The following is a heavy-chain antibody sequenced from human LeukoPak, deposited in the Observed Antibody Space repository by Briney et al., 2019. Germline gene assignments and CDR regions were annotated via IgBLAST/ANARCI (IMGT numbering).Heavy chain of an antibody. J-gene: IGHJ5*02. CDR3: ARGVVHLAAMMRVEYYNWFDP. CDR1: GGSFSGYY. D-gene: IGHD2-2*01. Sequence: SETLSLTCAVYGGSFSGYYWSWIRQPPGKGLEWIGEINHSGSTNYNPSLKSRVTISVDTSKNQFSLKLSSVTAADTAVYYCARGVVHLAAMMRVEYYNWFDPWGQGTLVTVSS. V-gene: IGHV4-34*01. CDR2: INHSGST.